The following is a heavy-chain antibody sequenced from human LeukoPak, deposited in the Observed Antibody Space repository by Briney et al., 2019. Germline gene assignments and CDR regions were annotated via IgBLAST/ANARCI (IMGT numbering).Heavy chain of an antibody. CDR3: ARERRDTAAPDAFDI. CDR1: GGSISGYY. D-gene: IGHD5-18*01. CDR2: IYFSGTT. J-gene: IGHJ3*02. V-gene: IGHV4-59*01. Sequence: SETLSLTCTVSGGSISGYYWSWIRQPPGKGLEWIGYIYFSGTTNYNPSLKSRVTISLDTSKNKFSLKLRSVTATDTAVYYCARERRDTAAPDAFDIWGQGTMVTVSS.